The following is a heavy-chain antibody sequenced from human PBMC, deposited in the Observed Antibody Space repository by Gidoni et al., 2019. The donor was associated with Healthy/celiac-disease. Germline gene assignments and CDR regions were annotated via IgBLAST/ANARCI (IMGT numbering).Heavy chain of an antibody. CDR2: IYTSGST. V-gene: IGHV4-61*02. Sequence: QVQLQESGPGLVKPSQPLSLTCTVSGGSISSGSYYWSWIRQPAGKGLEWIGRIYTSGSTNYNPSLKSRVTMSVDTSKNQFSLKLSSVTAADTAVYYCASLSGAEHPNVDYWGQGTLVTVSS. J-gene: IGHJ4*02. CDR3: ASLSGAEHPNVDY. D-gene: IGHD1-1*01. CDR1: GGSISSGSYY.